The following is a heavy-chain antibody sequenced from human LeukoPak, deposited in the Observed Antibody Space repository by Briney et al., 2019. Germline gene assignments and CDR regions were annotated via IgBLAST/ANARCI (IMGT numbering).Heavy chain of an antibody. J-gene: IGHJ6*03. Sequence: SETLSLTCAVYGGSFSGYYWSWIRQPPGKGLEWIGEINHSGSTNYNPSLKSRVTISVDTSKNQFSLKLSPVTAADTAVYYCANSGSSSSYYYYYMDVWGKGTTVTISS. CDR2: INHSGST. D-gene: IGHD6-13*01. V-gene: IGHV4-34*01. CDR1: GGSFSGYY. CDR3: ANSGSSSSYYYYYMDV.